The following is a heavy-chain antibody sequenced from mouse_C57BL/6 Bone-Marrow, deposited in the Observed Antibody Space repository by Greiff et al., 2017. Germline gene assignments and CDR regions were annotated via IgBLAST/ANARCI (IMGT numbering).Heavy chain of an antibody. Sequence: VQLQQSGPELVKPGASVKISCKASGYSFTSYYIHWVKQRPGQGLEWIGWIYPGSGTTKYNEKFKGKATLPADTSSSTAYMQLSSLTSEDSAFYSCARPFKYYYAMDYWGQGTSVTVSS. CDR3: ARPFKYYYAMDY. CDR1: GYSFTSYY. CDR2: IYPGSGTT. V-gene: IGHV1-66*01. J-gene: IGHJ4*01.